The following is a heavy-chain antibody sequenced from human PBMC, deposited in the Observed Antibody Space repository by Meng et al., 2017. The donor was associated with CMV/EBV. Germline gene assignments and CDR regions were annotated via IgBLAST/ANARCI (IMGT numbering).Heavy chain of an antibody. CDR3: VRGFWGP. V-gene: IGHV3-7*01. D-gene: IGHD3-16*01. CDR2: INQDGTEK. J-gene: IGHJ5*02. CDR1: GSTFSDSW. Sequence: GGSLRLSCGASGSTFSDSWMSWVRQAPGKGLEWVANINQDGTEKYYVDSVKGRFTISRGNAKNSLYLQMNSLRAEDTAMYYCVRGFWGPWGQGTLVTVSS.